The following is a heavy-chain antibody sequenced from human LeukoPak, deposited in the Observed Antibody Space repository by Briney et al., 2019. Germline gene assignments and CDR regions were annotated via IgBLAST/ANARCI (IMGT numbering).Heavy chain of an antibody. CDR2: IYYSGST. D-gene: IGHD3-22*01. V-gene: IGHV4-59*01. CDR3: ARAVTGSGYYYSDY. Sequence: SETLSLTCTVSGGSISSYYWSWIRRPPGKGLEWIGYIYYSGSTNYNPSLKSRVTISVDTSKNQFSLKLSSVTAADTAVYYCARAVTGSGYYYSDYWGQGTLVTVSS. J-gene: IGHJ4*02. CDR1: GGSISSYY.